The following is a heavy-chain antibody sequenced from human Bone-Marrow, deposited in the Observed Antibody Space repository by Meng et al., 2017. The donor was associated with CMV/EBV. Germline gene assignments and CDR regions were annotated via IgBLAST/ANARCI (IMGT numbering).Heavy chain of an antibody. D-gene: IGHD2-2*01. CDR2: INEHGTEK. CDR1: EFSLFYHW. CDR3: ARPDCSSTSCYYGMDV. J-gene: IGHJ6*02. V-gene: IGHV3-7*01. Sequence: GESLTISCAAYEFSLFYHWMTWVRQAPGKGLEWVANINEHGTEKYYVDSVKGRFTISRDNAKKSLYLQMDTLRAEDTAMYYCARPDCSSTSCYYGMDVWGQGTTVTVSS.